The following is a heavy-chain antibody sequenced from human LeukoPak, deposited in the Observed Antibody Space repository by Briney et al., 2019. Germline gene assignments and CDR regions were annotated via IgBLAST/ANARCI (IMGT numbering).Heavy chain of an antibody. J-gene: IGHJ6*03. Sequence: PSETLSLTCAVYGGSFSGYYWSWIRQPAGKGLEWIGRIYTSGSTNYNPSLKSRVTMSVDTSKNQFSLKLSSVTAADTAVYYCARCPNYYYYYMDVWGKGTTVTVSS. CDR3: ARCPNYYYYYMDV. CDR1: GGSFSGYY. CDR2: IYTSGST. V-gene: IGHV4-59*10.